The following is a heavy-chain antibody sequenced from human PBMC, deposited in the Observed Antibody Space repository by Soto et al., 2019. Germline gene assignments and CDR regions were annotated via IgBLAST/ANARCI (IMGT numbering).Heavy chain of an antibody. D-gene: IGHD3-3*01. V-gene: IGHV3-30*03. CDR1: GFTFSSYG. CDR3: ALSTDYTGYYYYYGMDV. Sequence: WSLRLSCAASGFTFSSYGMHWVRQAPGKGLEWVAVISYDGSNKYYADSVKGRFTISRDNSKNTLYLQMNSLRAEDTAVYYCALSTDYTGYYYYYGMDVWGQGTTVTVSS. CDR2: ISYDGSNK. J-gene: IGHJ6*02.